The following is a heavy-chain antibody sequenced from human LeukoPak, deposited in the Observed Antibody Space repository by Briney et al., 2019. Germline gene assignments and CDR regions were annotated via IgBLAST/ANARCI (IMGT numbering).Heavy chain of an antibody. Sequence: GGSLRLSCAASGFTFSSYGMHWVRQAPGKGLEWVAVISFDGGNKYYADSVKGRFTISRDNSKNTLYLQMNSLRAEDTAVYYCAKAATQDYGDYVGPGYWGQGTLVTGSS. CDR1: GFTFSSYG. CDR2: ISFDGGNK. V-gene: IGHV3-30*18. CDR3: AKAATQDYGDYVGPGY. D-gene: IGHD4-17*01. J-gene: IGHJ4*02.